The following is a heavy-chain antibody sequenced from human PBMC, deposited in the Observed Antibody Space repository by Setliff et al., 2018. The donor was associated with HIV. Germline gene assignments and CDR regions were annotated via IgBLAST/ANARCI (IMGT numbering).Heavy chain of an antibody. J-gene: IGHJ6*02. Sequence: GASVKVSCKASGYTFTSYYMHWVRQAPGQGLEWMGVINPGGGSTTYAQKFQGRVTMTRDTSTSTVYMELSSLRSQDTAMYYCARGWGGQDSYYYGMDVWGQGTTVTAP. CDR3: ARGWGGQDSYYYGMDV. CDR2: INPGGGST. V-gene: IGHV1-46*01. CDR1: GYTFTSYY. D-gene: IGHD3-16*01.